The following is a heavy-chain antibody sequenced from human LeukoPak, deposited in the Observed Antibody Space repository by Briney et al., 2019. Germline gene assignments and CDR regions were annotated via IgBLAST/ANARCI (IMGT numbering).Heavy chain of an antibody. CDR3: ARGQWELLAVDY. CDR1: GGSISSGDYY. J-gene: IGHJ4*02. Sequence: SETLSLTCTVSGGSISSGDYYWSWIRQPPGKGLEWIGYFYYSGSTYYNPSLKCRVTISVDTSQNKFSLTPSYVTAAATAGYFCARGQWELLAVDYWGQGTLVTVSS. CDR2: FYYSGST. D-gene: IGHD1-26*01. V-gene: IGHV4-30-4*08.